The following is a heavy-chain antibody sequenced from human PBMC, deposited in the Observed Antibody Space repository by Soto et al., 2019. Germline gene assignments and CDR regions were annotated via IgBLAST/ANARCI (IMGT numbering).Heavy chain of an antibody. J-gene: IGHJ5*02. Sequence: ASVKVSCKASGYTFTSYDINWVRQATGQGLEWMGWMNPNSGNTGYAQKFQGRVTMTRNTSISTAYMELSSLRSEDTAVYYCARDRIVDGRIGYNWIVPWGQGTLVTVSS. D-gene: IGHD3-10*01. CDR1: GYTFTSYD. CDR3: ARDRIVDGRIGYNWIVP. CDR2: MNPNSGNT. V-gene: IGHV1-8*01.